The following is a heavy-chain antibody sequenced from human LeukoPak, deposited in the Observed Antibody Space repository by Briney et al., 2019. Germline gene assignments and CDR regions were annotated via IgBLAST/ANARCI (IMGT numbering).Heavy chain of an antibody. CDR3: AKDFKQLAY. CDR1: GFTFSSYC. CDR2: IRYHGRTK. Sequence: GALRLSWAAAGFTFSSYCMHWVRQAPGKGLEWGAFIRYHGRTKYYAGSVKCPFTISRDNSKNTLYLQMNSLRAEDTAAYYCAKDFKQLAYWGQGTLVTVSS. V-gene: IGHV3-30*02. J-gene: IGHJ4*02. D-gene: IGHD6-6*01.